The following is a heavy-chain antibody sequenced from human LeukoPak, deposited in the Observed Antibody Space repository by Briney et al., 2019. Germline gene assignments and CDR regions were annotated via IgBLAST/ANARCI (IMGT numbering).Heavy chain of an antibody. Sequence: GSLRLSCAASGFTFSSYEMNWVRQAPGKGLEWVSYISSSGSTIYYADSVKGRSTISRDNAKNSLYLQMNSLRAEDTAVYYCARLGYSYGSGYFDYWGQGTLVTVSS. CDR2: ISSSGSTI. D-gene: IGHD5-18*01. CDR1: GFTFSSYE. J-gene: IGHJ4*02. CDR3: ARLGYSYGSGYFDY. V-gene: IGHV3-48*03.